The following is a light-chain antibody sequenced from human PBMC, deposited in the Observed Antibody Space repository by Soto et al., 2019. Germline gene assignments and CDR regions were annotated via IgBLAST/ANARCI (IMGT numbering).Light chain of an antibody. Sequence: EIVLTQSPATLSLSPGERATLSCRASQSFSNFFAWYQQKPGQAPRLLIYDASSRATGIPARFSGSGSGTEFTLTISSLEPEDFAVYYCQQRSNWPVTFGQGTRVEI. CDR3: QQRSNWPVT. V-gene: IGKV3-11*01. J-gene: IGKJ1*01. CDR1: QSFSNF. CDR2: DAS.